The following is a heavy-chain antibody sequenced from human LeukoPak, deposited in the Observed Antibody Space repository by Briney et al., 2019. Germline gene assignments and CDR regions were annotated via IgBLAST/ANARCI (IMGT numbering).Heavy chain of an antibody. CDR2: ISAYNGNT. V-gene: IGHV1-18*01. CDR3: ARDPQRITIFGVVHPYFDY. Sequence: GASVKVSCKASGYTFTSYDISWVRQAPGQGLEWMGWISAYNGNTTYAQKLQGRVTTTTDTFTSTAYMELRSLRSDDTAVYYCARDPQRITIFGVVHPYFDYWGQGTLVTVSS. D-gene: IGHD3-3*01. J-gene: IGHJ4*02. CDR1: GYTFTSYD.